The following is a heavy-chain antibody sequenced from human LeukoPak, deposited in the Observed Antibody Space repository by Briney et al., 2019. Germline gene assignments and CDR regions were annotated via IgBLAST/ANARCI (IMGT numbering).Heavy chain of an antibody. V-gene: IGHV4-39*01. Sequence: SETLSLTCTVSGGSISSSSYYWGWIRQPPGKGLEWIGSIYYSGSTYYNPSLKSRVTISVDTSKNQFSLKLSSVTAADTAVYYYARHPSMDVWGQGTTVTVSS. CDR3: ARHPSMDV. CDR1: GGSISSSSYY. CDR2: IYYSGST. J-gene: IGHJ6*02.